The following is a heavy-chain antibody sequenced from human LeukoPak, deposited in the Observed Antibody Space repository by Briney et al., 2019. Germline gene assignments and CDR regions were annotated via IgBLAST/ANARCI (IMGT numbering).Heavy chain of an antibody. CDR1: GGPFDNYA. CDR2: IIPSLNRA. J-gene: IGHJ3*01. CDR3: ARRTDRVDDAFDG. V-gene: IGHV1-69*04. D-gene: IGHD3/OR15-3a*01. Sequence: ASVKISCKSSGGPFDNYAINWVRQAPGQGLEWMGRIIPSLNRANYAQIRVTITSDKSTATAYMELSGLRYEDTAVYCCARRTDRVDDAFDGWSQGTMVSVSS.